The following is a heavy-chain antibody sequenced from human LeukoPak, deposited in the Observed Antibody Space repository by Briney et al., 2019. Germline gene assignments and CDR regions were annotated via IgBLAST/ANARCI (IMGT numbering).Heavy chain of an antibody. CDR1: GFNFNDAY. J-gene: IGHJ4*02. Sequence: KPGGSLRLSCLGSGFNFNDAYRNWVRQAPGKGLEWVGRVKSIRDGGTTDDTAPVKGRFTIPRDDSKRTVYLQMNSLKTEDTAVYFCTARVVTTNEFWGQGTLVTVSS. V-gene: IGHV3-15*01. CDR2: VKSIRDGGTT. CDR3: TARVVTTNEF. D-gene: IGHD2-21*02.